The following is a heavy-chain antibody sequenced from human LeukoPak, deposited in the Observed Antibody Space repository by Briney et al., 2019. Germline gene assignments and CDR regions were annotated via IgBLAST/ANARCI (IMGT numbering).Heavy chain of an antibody. CDR1: GYTFTSYA. D-gene: IGHD4-17*01. Sequence: ASVKVSCTASGYTFTSYAMHWVRQAPGQRLEWMGWINAGNGNTKYSQKFQGRVTITRDTSTSTAYMELRSLRSDDTAVYYCARDRLGDLDYWGQGTLVTVSS. CDR2: INAGNGNT. V-gene: IGHV1-3*01. CDR3: ARDRLGDLDY. J-gene: IGHJ4*02.